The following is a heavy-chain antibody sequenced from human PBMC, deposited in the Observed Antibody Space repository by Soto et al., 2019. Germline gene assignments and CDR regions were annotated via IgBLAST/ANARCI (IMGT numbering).Heavy chain of an antibody. CDR3: ARDRGFGYFDY. D-gene: IGHD3-16*01. J-gene: IGHJ4*02. Sequence: SSETLSLTCTVSGGSISSYYWSWIRQPPGKGLEWIGYIYYSGSTNYNPSLKSRVTISVDTSKNQFSLKLSSVTAADTAVYYCARDRGFGYFDYWGQGTLVTVSS. CDR2: IYYSGST. CDR1: GGSISSYY. V-gene: IGHV4-59*01.